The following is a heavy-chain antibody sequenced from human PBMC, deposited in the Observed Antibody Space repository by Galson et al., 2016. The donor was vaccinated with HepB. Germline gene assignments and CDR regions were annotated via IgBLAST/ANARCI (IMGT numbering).Heavy chain of an antibody. V-gene: IGHV3-7*05. D-gene: IGHD5-24*01. Sequence: SLRLSCAASGFTFSTYYMTWVRQPPGKGLEWVANIKQDGSEKSYVDCVKGRFTISRDNAKNSLFLQMNSLRADDTAVYYCARAIATSYWGQGALVTVSS. CDR2: IKQDGSEK. J-gene: IGHJ4*02. CDR1: GFTFSTYY. CDR3: ARAIATSY.